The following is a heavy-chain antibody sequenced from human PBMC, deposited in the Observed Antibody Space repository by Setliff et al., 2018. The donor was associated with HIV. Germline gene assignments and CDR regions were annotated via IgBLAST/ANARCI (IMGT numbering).Heavy chain of an antibody. J-gene: IGHJ4*02. CDR1: GYTFTSYA. CDR3: ARDAQRWLQFSYFDY. Sequence: SVKVSCKASGYTFTSYAMHWVRQAPGQGLEWMGGIIPILGIANYAQKFQGRVTITADKSTSTAYMELSSLRSEDTAVYYCARDAQRWLQFSYFDYWGQGTLVTVSS. V-gene: IGHV1-69*10. D-gene: IGHD5-12*01. CDR2: IIPILGIA.